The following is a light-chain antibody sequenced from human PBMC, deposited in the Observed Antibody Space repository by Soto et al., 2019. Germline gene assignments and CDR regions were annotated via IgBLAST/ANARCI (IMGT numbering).Light chain of an antibody. V-gene: IGLV2-14*01. CDR2: EVN. CDR1: SSDVGDYNY. J-gene: IGLJ3*02. CDR3: CSYAGNGAWV. Sequence: QSALTQPASVSGSPGQSITISCTGSSSDVGDYNYVSWYQQHPGKAPKLMIYEVNNRPSGVSDRFSGSKSGNTASLTISGLQAEDEADFFCCSYAGNGAWVFGGGTKLTVL.